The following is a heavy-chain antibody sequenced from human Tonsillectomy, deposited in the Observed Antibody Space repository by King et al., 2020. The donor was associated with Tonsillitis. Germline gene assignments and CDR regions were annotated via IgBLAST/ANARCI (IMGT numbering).Heavy chain of an antibody. CDR1: GDSISSDY. J-gene: IGHJ4*02. Sequence: QLQESGPGLVKPSETLSLICTVSGDSISSDYWSWLRQPPGKGLEWIAYVHYHGRTNYNPSLKSRVAISMDTSKSQFSLNLYSVTAADTAVYYCARGAAGYPYWGQGALVTVSS. CDR3: ARGAAGYPY. D-gene: IGHD1-1*01. CDR2: VHYHGRT. V-gene: IGHV4-59*01.